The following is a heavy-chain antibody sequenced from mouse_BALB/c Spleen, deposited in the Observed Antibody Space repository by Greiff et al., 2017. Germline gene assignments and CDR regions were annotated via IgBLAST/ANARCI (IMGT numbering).Heavy chain of an antibody. CDR1: GFNIKDTY. CDR2: IDPANGNT. CDR3: ARQLGPFAY. V-gene: IGHV14-3*02. J-gene: IGHJ3*01. D-gene: IGHD3-1*01. Sequence: EVQGVESGAELVKPGASVKLSCTASGFNIKDTYMHWVKQRPEQGLEWIGRIDPANGNTKYDPKFQGKATITADTSSNTAYLQLSSLTSEDTAVYYCARQLGPFAYWGQGALVTVSA.